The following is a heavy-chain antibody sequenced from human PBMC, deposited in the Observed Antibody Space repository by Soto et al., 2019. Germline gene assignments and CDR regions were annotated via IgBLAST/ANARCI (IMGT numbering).Heavy chain of an antibody. V-gene: IGHV3-74*01. Sequence: GGSLRLSCAASGFTFSSYWMHWVRQAPGKGLVWVSRINSDGRSTSYADSVKGRFTISRDNSKNTLYLQMNSLRAEDTVVYYCAKELVVVVPYGMDVWGQGTTVTVSS. CDR1: GFTFSSYW. CDR3: AKELVVVVPYGMDV. D-gene: IGHD2-15*01. CDR2: INSDGRST. J-gene: IGHJ6*02.